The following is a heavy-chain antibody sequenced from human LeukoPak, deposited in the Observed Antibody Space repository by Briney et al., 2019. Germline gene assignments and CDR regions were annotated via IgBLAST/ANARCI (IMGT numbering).Heavy chain of an antibody. CDR3: ARVNLWFGEPYYFDY. CDR1: GGSISTSNYY. V-gene: IGHV4-39*07. D-gene: IGHD3-10*01. J-gene: IGHJ4*02. CDR2: IFYSGST. Sequence: PSETLSLTCTVSGGSISTSNYYWGWIRQPPGKGLEWIGNIFYSGSTYYSPSLKSRVTISLDTSRNQFSLKLTSVTAADTAVYYCARVNLWFGEPYYFDYWGQGTLVTVSS.